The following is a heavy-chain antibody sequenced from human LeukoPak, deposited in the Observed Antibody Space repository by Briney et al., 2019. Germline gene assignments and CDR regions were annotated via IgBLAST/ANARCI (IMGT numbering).Heavy chain of an antibody. V-gene: IGHV1-69*05. J-gene: IGHJ1*01. CDR3: ARAPLYYYDSSGYRPEYFQH. D-gene: IGHD3-22*01. Sequence: GASVKVSCKASGGTFSSYAISWVRQAPGQGLDWMGRIIPIFGTANYPQKFQGRVTITTDESTSTAYMELSSLRSEDTAVYYCARAPLYYYDSSGYRPEYFQHWGQGTLVTVSS. CDR1: GGTFSSYA. CDR2: IIPIFGTA.